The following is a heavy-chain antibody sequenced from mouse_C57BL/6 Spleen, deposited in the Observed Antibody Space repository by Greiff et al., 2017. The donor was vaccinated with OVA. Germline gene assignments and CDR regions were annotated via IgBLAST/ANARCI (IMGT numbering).Heavy chain of an antibody. J-gene: IGHJ3*01. D-gene: IGHD2-3*01. V-gene: IGHV1-82*01. Sequence: QVQLQQSGPELVKPGASVKISCKASGYAFSSSWMNWVKQRPGKGLEWIGRIYPGDGDTNYNGKFKGKATLTADKSSSTAYMQLSSLTSEDSAVYFCARMDDGYPYWGQGTLVTVSA. CDR2: IYPGDGDT. CDR3: ARMDDGYPY. CDR1: GYAFSSSW.